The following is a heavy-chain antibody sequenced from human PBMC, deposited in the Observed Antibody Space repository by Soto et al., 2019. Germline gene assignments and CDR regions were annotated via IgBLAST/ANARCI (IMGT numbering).Heavy chain of an antibody. CDR3: ANLAYSYGERDSPFDY. J-gene: IGHJ4*02. Sequence: ASETLSLTCTVSCGSVSSGSYYWSWIRQPPGKGLEWIGYIYYSGGTNYNPSLKSRVTISVDTSKNQFSLKLSSVTAADTAVYYCANLAYSYGERDSPFDYWGQGTLVTVSS. D-gene: IGHD5-18*01. V-gene: IGHV4-61*01. CDR2: IYYSGGT. CDR1: CGSVSSGSYY.